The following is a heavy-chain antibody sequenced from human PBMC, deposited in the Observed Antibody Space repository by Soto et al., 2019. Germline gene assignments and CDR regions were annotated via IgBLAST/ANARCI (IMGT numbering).Heavy chain of an antibody. Sequence: SVKVSCKASGYTFTSYGISWVRQAPWQWLEWMGWISAYNGNTNYAQKLQGRVTMTTDTSTSTAYMELRSLRPDDTAVYYCARDPSWTKDYYAQRYFDYWGQGTLVTVSS. D-gene: IGHD3-10*01. CDR2: ISAYNGNT. V-gene: IGHV1-18*01. J-gene: IGHJ4*02. CDR1: GYTFTSYG. CDR3: ARDPSWTKDYYAQRYFDY.